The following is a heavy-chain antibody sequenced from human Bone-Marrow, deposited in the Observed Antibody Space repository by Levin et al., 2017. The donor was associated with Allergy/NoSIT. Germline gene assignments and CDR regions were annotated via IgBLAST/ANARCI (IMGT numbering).Heavy chain of an antibody. J-gene: IGHJ4*02. V-gene: IGHV3-23*01. CDR2: ISGSGGST. CDR3: AKDDGSSSAPVGDY. D-gene: IGHD6-6*01. CDR1: GFTFSSYA. Sequence: AGGSLRLSCAASGFTFSSYAMSWVRQAPGKGLEWVSAISGSGGSTYYADSVKGRFTISRDNSKNTLYLQMNSLRAEDTAVYYCAKDDGSSSAPVGDYWGQGTLVTVSS.